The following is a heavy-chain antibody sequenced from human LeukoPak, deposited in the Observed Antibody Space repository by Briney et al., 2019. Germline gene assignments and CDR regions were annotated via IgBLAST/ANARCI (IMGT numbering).Heavy chain of an antibody. V-gene: IGHV4-59*01. CDR2: IYYSGST. CDR1: GGSISSYY. J-gene: IGHJ4*02. Sequence: SETLSLTCTVSGGSISSYYWSWIRQPPGKGLEWIGYIYYSGSTNYNPSLKSRVTISVDTSKNQFSLKLSSVTAADTAVYYCARCIAAAGFDYWGQGTLVTVSS. CDR3: ARCIAAAGFDY. D-gene: IGHD6-13*01.